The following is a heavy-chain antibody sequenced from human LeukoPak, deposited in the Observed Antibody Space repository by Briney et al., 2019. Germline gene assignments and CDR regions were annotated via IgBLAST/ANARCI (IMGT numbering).Heavy chain of an antibody. CDR2: IRSKANSYAT. Sequence: GGSLRLSCAASGFTFSGSAMHWVRQASGKGLEWVGRIRSKANSYATAYAASVKGRFTISRGDSKNTAYLQMNSLKTEDTAVYYCTRPIYCSGGSCYASPWFDPWGQGTLVTVSS. J-gene: IGHJ5*02. V-gene: IGHV3-73*01. D-gene: IGHD2-15*01. CDR3: TRPIYCSGGSCYASPWFDP. CDR1: GFTFSGSA.